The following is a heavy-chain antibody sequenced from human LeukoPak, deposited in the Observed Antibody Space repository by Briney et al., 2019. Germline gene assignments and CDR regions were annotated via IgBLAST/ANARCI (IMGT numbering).Heavy chain of an antibody. Sequence: GGSLRLSCAVSGFTFSDHWMHWVRQAPGKGLVWVSRIKTDGSSTTYADSVKGRFTISRDNAKNTLYLQMNSLAPEDTAVYYCARLQYCTGACYYYYYMDVWGKGTTVTVSS. CDR1: GFTFSDHW. CDR2: IKTDGSST. CDR3: ARLQYCTGACYYYYYMDV. D-gene: IGHD2-8*02. J-gene: IGHJ6*03. V-gene: IGHV3-74*01.